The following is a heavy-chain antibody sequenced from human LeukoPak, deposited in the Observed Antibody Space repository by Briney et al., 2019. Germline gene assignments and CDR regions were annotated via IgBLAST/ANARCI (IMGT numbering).Heavy chain of an antibody. CDR3: ARDCPLVLWFGELLRSYYYGMDV. V-gene: IGHV1-69*05. CDR1: GGTFSSYA. Sequence: SVKVSCKASGGTFSSYAISWVRQAPGQGLEWMGGIIPIFGTANYAQKLQGRVTMTTDTSTSTAYMELRSLRSDDTAVYYCARDCPLVLWFGELLRSYYYGMDVWGQGTTVTVSS. D-gene: IGHD3-10*01. CDR2: IIPIFGTA. J-gene: IGHJ6*02.